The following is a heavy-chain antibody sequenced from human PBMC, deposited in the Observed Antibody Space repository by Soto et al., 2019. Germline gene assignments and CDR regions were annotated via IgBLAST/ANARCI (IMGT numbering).Heavy chain of an antibody. CDR3: ASHMVRGVIDY. D-gene: IGHD3-10*01. CDR1: GGSISSYY. CDR2: IYYSGST. Sequence: SETLSLTCTVSGGSISSYYWSWIRQPPGKGLEWIGYIYYSGSTNYNPSLKSRVTISVDTSKNQFSLKLSSVTAADTAVYYCASHMVRGVIDYWGQGTLVTVSS. J-gene: IGHJ4*02. V-gene: IGHV4-59*01.